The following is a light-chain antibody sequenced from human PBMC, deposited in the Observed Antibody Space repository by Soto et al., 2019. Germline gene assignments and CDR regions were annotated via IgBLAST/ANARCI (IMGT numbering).Light chain of an antibody. CDR3: QQLNSYPPT. CDR1: QGISSY. CDR2: AAS. J-gene: IGKJ4*01. V-gene: IGKV1-9*01. Sequence: DIQMTQSPSTLSASVGDRVTITCRASQGISSYLAWYQQKPGKAPKLLIYAASTLQGGVPSRFSGSGSGTDFTLTISSLQPEDFATYYCQQLNSYPPTFGGGTKVDIK.